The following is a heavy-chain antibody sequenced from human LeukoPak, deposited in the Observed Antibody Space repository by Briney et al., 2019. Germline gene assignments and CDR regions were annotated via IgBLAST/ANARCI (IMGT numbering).Heavy chain of an antibody. CDR2: IYKRGGGTT. Sequence: SETLSLTCTVSGASIYNNYWGWIRQSPGKGLEWIAYIYKRGGGTTDYNPSLESRVTISVDTSKSQFSLNLSSVTAADTAVYYCARDFPYGASPMPLAFDIWGQGTMVTVSS. J-gene: IGHJ3*02. CDR3: ARDFPYGASPMPLAFDI. V-gene: IGHV4-59*01. CDR1: GASIYNNY. D-gene: IGHD4-17*01.